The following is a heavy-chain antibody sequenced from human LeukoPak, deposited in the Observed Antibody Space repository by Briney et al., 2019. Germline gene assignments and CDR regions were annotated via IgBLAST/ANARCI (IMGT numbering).Heavy chain of an antibody. CDR1: GGSISSSSYY. CDR2: IYYSGST. D-gene: IGHD3-22*01. V-gene: IGHV4-39*07. J-gene: IGHJ4*02. Sequence: PSETLSLTCTVSGGSISSSSYYWGWIRQPPGKGLGWIGSIYYSGSTYYNPSLKSRVTISVDTSKNQFSLKLSSVTAADTAVYYCARLGAITMIVMVPDYWGQGTLVTVSS. CDR3: ARLGAITMIVMVPDY.